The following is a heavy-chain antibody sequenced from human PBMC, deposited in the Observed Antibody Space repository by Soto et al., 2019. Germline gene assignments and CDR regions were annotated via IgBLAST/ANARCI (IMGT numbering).Heavy chain of an antibody. CDR1: GYSFTRKW. D-gene: IGHD6-19*01. CDR2: IDPTDSYT. Sequence: GESLKISCKASGYSFTRKWISWVRQMPGKGLEWMGRIDPTDSYTNYSPSFQGHVTISVDKSSSTAYVQWSSLKASDTAVYYCARLAWSSGWYYFDYWGQGTLVTVSS. CDR3: ARLAWSSGWYYFDY. V-gene: IGHV5-10-1*01. J-gene: IGHJ4*02.